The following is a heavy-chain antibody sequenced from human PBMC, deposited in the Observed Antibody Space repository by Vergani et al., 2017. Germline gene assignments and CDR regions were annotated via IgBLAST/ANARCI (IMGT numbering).Heavy chain of an antibody. CDR3: ATDNGIVGARGFFDC. Sequence: QVQLVQSGAEVKKPGASVKVSCKVSGYTLTELSMHWLRQAPGKGLEWMGGFDPGEGETMYAQKFQGRVTMTENTSTDTAYMELSSLRSEDTAVYYCATDNGIVGARGFFDCWGQGTLVTVSS. J-gene: IGHJ4*02. CDR1: GYTLTELS. CDR2: FDPGEGET. V-gene: IGHV1-24*01. D-gene: IGHD1-26*01.